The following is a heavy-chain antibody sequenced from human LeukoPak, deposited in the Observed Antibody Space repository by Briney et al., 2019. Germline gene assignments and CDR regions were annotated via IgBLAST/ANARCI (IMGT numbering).Heavy chain of an antibody. V-gene: IGHV1-24*01. Sequence: ASVKVSCKVSGYTLTELSMHWVRQAPGKGLEWMGGFDPEDGETIYAQKFQGRVTMTEDTSTDTAYMELSSLRSEDTAVYYCARRSDTISPYYYYYGMDVWGQGTTVTVSS. D-gene: IGHD3-3*01. CDR2: FDPEDGET. J-gene: IGHJ6*02. CDR3: ARRSDTISPYYYYYGMDV. CDR1: GYTLTELS.